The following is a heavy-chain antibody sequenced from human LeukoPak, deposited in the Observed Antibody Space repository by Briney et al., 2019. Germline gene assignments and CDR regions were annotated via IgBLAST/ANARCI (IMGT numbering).Heavy chain of an antibody. J-gene: IGHJ6*04. V-gene: IGHV4-39*07. CDR3: AREMFGESTMDV. D-gene: IGHD3-10*02. CDR1: GGSISSSSYY. CDR2: IYYSGST. Sequence: PSETLSLTCTVSGGSISSSSYYWGWIRQPPGKGLEWIGSIYYSGSTYYNPSLKSRVTISVDTSKNQFSLKLSSVTAADTAVYYCAREMFGESTMDVWGKGTTVTIPS.